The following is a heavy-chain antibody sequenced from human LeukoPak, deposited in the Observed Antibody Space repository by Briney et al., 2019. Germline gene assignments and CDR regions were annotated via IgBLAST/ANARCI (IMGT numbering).Heavy chain of an antibody. J-gene: IGHJ5*02. CDR3: VRDGEGAAISVNYWFDP. V-gene: IGHV1-8*01. D-gene: IGHD2-2*02. CDR1: GFTFTSYD. Sequence: ASVKVSCKASGFTFTSYDIDWVRQASGQGLEWMGWMNPNNGNTGYAQKFQGRVTMTRDTSISTAYMELRGLRSEDTAVYYCVRDGEGAAISVNYWFDPWGQGTLVTVSS. CDR2: MNPNNGNT.